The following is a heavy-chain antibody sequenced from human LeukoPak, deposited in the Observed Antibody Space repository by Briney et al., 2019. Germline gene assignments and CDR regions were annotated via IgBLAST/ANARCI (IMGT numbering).Heavy chain of an antibody. Sequence: ASVKVSCKASGYTFTSYGISWVRQAPGQGLEWMGWISAYNGNTNYAQKLQGRVTMTRDTSTSTDYMELRRLRSDDTAVYYCARAGLPTSEYYDFWSGYYAYWGQGTLVTVS. CDR1: GYTFTSYG. J-gene: IGHJ4*02. CDR3: ARAGLPTSEYYDFWSGYYAY. D-gene: IGHD3-3*01. V-gene: IGHV1-18*01. CDR2: ISAYNGNT.